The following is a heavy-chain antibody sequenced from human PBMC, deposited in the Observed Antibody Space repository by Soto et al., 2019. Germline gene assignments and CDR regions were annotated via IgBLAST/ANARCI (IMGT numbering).Heavy chain of an antibody. J-gene: IGHJ1*01. CDR2: ISGSDGKT. CDR1: GFSFGSYA. CDR3: ARWSYLVY. Sequence: DVQLWESGGGLVQPGGSLRLSCAASGFSFGSYALSWVRQAPGKGLEWVSTISGSDGKTFYADSVKGRFSISRDTSQSTLYLQMNSLRADDTAMYYCARWSYLVYWGQGTRVTVSS. D-gene: IGHD3-10*01. V-gene: IGHV3-23*01.